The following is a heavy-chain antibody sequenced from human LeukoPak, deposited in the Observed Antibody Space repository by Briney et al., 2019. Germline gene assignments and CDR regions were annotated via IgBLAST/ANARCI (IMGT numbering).Heavy chain of an antibody. J-gene: IGHJ6*03. CDR3: AKDRQGFGFGEQLDYYYMDV. Sequence: PGGSLRLSCAGSGFTFSGYAMSWVRQVPGKGLEWVSVICGSGGSTYYADSVKGRFTISRDNSKNTLYLQINSLRAEDTAVYYCAKDRQGFGFGEQLDYYYMDVWGKGTTVTVSS. V-gene: IGHV3-23*01. CDR2: ICGSGGST. D-gene: IGHD3-10*01. CDR1: GFTFSGYA.